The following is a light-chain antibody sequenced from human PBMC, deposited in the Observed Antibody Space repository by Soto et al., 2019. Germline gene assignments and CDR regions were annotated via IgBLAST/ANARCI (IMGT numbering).Light chain of an antibody. CDR3: HQFGSSPPRT. CDR1: QSVSSSS. CDR2: GAS. V-gene: IGKV3-20*01. Sequence: EIELTQSPGTLSLSPGERATLSCRASQSVSSSSLAWYQHKSGQPPRLLIYGASSRATGIPDRFSGSGSGTDFTLTISRLEPEDFAVYYCHQFGSSPPRTFGQGTKVEIK. J-gene: IGKJ1*01.